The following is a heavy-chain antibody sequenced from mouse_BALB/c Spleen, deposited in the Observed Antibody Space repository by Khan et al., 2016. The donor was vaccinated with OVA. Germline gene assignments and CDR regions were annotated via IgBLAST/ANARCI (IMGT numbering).Heavy chain of an antibody. D-gene: IGHD1-1*01. CDR3: ARQAYYYGRRKNAFLDD. Sequence: QIQLVQSGPELKKPGDTVKISCKASGYIFTNYGMSWVKQAPGQGFKWMGGINTYSGETAYDDEFRGRVAFSVETSSSTAYLQVISLKTEDTAIYCCARQAYYYGRRKNAFLDDGGEGTLVTVSA. V-gene: IGHV9-3-1*01. J-gene: IGHJ3*01. CDR2: INTYSGET. CDR1: GYIFTNYG.